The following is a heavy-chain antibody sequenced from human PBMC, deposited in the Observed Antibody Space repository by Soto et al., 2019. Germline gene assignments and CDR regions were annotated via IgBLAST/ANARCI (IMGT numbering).Heavy chain of an antibody. CDR3: ARGWFGQDV. V-gene: IGHV3-74*01. CDR2: IDNAGTDS. D-gene: IGHD3-10*01. Sequence: EVQLVESGGGLVQPGGSLRLSCAASGFTLSGRSMHWVRQAPGKGLVWVSGIDNAGTDSTYADSVKGRFTSSRDNAKNMLYLQMNSLSVEDTAVYYCARGWFGQDVWGKGTTVTVSS. CDR1: GFTLSGRS. J-gene: IGHJ6*04.